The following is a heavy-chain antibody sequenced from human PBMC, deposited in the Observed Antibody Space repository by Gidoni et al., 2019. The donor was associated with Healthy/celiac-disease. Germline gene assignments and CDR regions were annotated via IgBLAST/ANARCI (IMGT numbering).Heavy chain of an antibody. CDR2: INSDGSST. J-gene: IGHJ3*02. V-gene: IGHV3-74*01. Sequence: EVQLVESGGGLVQPGGSLRLSCAASGFTFSSYWMHWVRQAPGKGLVWVSRINSDGSSTSYADSVKGRFTISRDNAKNTLYLQMNSLRAEDTAVYYCAVSYDSSGYYPDDAFDIWGQGTMVTVSS. CDR3: AVSYDSSGYYPDDAFDI. CDR1: GFTFSSYW. D-gene: IGHD3-22*01.